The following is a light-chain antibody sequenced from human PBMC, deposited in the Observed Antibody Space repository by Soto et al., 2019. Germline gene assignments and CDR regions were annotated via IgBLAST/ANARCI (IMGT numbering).Light chain of an antibody. CDR2: DAS. J-gene: IGKJ4*01. CDR1: QSVTRY. V-gene: IGKV3-11*01. Sequence: EIVLTQSPASLSLSVGERATLSCRASQSVTRYLAWYQKKPDQAPRLLIYDASNRAAGVPARFSGSGSGTDFTLTISSLEPEDFAVYYCQQRSNWPPLTFGGGTKVEI. CDR3: QQRSNWPPLT.